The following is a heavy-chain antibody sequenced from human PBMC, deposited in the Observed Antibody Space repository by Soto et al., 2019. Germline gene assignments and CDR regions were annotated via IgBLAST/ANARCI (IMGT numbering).Heavy chain of an antibody. J-gene: IGHJ4*02. V-gene: IGHV3-33*01. CDR2: IWYDGSNK. CDR1: GFTFSSYG. Sequence: GGSLRLSCAASGFTFSSYGMHWVRQAPGKGLEWVAVIWYDGSNKYYADSVKGRFTISRDNSKNTLYLQMNSLRAEDTAVYYCARELLDFWSGLIDYWGQGSLVTVSS. CDR3: ARELLDFWSGLIDY. D-gene: IGHD3-3*01.